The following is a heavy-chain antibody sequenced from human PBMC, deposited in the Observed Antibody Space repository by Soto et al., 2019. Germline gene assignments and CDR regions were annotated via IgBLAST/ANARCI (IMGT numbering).Heavy chain of an antibody. D-gene: IGHD3-10*01. J-gene: IGHJ4*02. CDR3: ARARITMVRGVIGEFDY. V-gene: IGHV4-39*01. Sequence: QLQLQESGPGLVKPSETLSLTCTVSGGSISSSSYYWGWIRQPPGKGLEWIGSIYYSGSTYYNPSLKSRVTISVDTSKNQFSLKLSSVTAADTAVYYGARARITMVRGVIGEFDYWGQGTLVTVSS. CDR1: GGSISSSSYY. CDR2: IYYSGST.